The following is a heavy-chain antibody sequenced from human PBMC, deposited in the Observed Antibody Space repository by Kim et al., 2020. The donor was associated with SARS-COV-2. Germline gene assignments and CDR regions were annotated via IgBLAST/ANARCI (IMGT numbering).Heavy chain of an antibody. CDR2: IYTSGST. CDR3: AVYDILTGYEY. D-gene: IGHD3-9*01. CDR1: GGSISSGSYY. V-gene: IGHV4-61*02. Sequence: SETLSLTCTVSGGSISSGSYYWSWIRQPAGKGLEWIGRIYTSGSTNYNPSLKSRVTISVDTSKNQFSLKLSSVTAADTAVYYCAVYDILTGYEYWGQGTLVTVSS. J-gene: IGHJ4*02.